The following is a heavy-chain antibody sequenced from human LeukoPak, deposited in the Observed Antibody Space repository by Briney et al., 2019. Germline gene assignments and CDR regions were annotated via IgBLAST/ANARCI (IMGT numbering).Heavy chain of an antibody. Sequence: GRSLRLSCAASGFTFSSYAMHWVRQAPGKGLEWVAVISYDGSNKYYADSVKGRFTISRDNSKNTLYLQMNSLRAEGTAVYYCARDGTDYGGDYWGQGTLVTVSS. CDR3: ARDGTDYGGDY. D-gene: IGHD4-17*01. CDR1: GFTFSSYA. CDR2: ISYDGSNK. V-gene: IGHV3-30*04. J-gene: IGHJ4*02.